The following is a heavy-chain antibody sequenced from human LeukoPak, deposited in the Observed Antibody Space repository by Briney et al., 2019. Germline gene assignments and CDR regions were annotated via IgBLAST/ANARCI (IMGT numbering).Heavy chain of an antibody. D-gene: IGHD5/OR15-5a*01. Sequence: SETLSLTCAVYGGSFSGYYWSWIRQPPGKGLEWIGEINHSGSTNYNPSLKSRVTISVDTSKNQFSLKLSSVTAADTAVYYCARENIVSTRDFDCWGHGTLVTVSS. V-gene: IGHV4-34*01. CDR3: ARENIVSTRDFDC. J-gene: IGHJ4*01. CDR1: GGSFSGYY. CDR2: INHSGST.